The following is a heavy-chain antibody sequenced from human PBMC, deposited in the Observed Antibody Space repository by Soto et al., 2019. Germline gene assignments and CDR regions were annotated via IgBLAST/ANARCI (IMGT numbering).Heavy chain of an antibody. CDR2: ISAYNGNT. Sequence: QVQLVQSGAEVKKPGASVKVSCKASGYTFSSYGISWVRQAPGQGLEWMGWISAYNGNTKYAQKLQGRVTMTTDTSTSKAYMELRSLRSDATAVYYCARREVGTTLDFDYWGQGTLVTVSS. J-gene: IGHJ4*02. CDR1: GYTFSSYG. D-gene: IGHD1-26*01. V-gene: IGHV1-18*01. CDR3: ARREVGTTLDFDY.